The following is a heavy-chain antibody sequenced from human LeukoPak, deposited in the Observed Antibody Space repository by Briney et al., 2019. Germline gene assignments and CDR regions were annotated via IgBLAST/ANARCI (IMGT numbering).Heavy chain of an antibody. CDR3: ARAALRYSGSYWFDP. J-gene: IGHJ5*02. Sequence: ASVKVSCKASGYTFTSYYMHWVRQAPGQGLEWMGWMNPNSGNTGYAQKFQGRVTMTRNTSMSTAYMELSSLRSEDTAVYYCARAALRYSGSYWFDPWGQGTLVTVSS. V-gene: IGHV1-8*02. D-gene: IGHD1-26*01. CDR2: MNPNSGNT. CDR1: GYTFTSYY.